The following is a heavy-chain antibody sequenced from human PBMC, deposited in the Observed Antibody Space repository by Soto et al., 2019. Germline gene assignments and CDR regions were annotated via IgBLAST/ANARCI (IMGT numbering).Heavy chain of an antibody. J-gene: IGHJ6*02. CDR2: IIPILGIA. Sequence: ASVKVSCKASGGTFSSYAISWGRQVPGQGLEWMGGIIPILGIANYAQKFQGRVTITADKSTSTAYMELSSLGSEDTAVYYCARGGYSYGPSGYYYGMDFWGQGTTVTVSS. V-gene: IGHV1-69*10. CDR3: ARGGYSYGPSGYYYGMDF. D-gene: IGHD5-18*01. CDR1: GGTFSSYA.